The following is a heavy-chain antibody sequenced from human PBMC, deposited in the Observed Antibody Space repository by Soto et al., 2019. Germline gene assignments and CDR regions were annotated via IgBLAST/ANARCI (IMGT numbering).Heavy chain of an antibody. J-gene: IGHJ4*02. CDR3: TTVPRWPGGDDY. CDR2: IKSKIDGGTT. CDR1: GFSFSNAW. V-gene: IGHV3-15*01. Sequence: EVQLVESGGGLVKPGGSLRLSCAASGFSFSNAWMSWVRQAPGKGLEWVGRIKSKIDGGTTDYAAPVKGRITISRDDSKNTLYLQMNSLKTEDTAVYYCTTVPRWPGGDDYWGQGTLVTVSS. D-gene: IGHD3-16*01.